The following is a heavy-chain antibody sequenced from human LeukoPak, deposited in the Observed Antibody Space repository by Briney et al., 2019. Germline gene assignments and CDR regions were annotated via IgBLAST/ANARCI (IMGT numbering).Heavy chain of an antibody. J-gene: IGHJ4*02. CDR3: AKDRRGYYDSSGYFDY. V-gene: IGHV3-23*01. Sequence: GSLRLSCAASGFTFSDYYMSWVRQAPGKGLEWVSAISGSGGSTYYADSVKGRFTISRDNSKNTLYLQMNSLRAEDTAVYYCAKDRRGYYDSSGYFDYWGQGTLVTVSS. CDR2: ISGSGGST. D-gene: IGHD3-22*01. CDR1: GFTFSDYY.